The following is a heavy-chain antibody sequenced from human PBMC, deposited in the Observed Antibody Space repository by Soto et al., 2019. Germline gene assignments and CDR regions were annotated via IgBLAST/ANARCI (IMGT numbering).Heavy chain of an antibody. Sequence: SETLSVTCAVYGGFFSGYYWSWIRQPPGKGLEWIGEINHSGSTNYNPSLKSRVTISVDTSKNQFSLKLSSVTAADTAVYYCASCSGYDYSGGYYYYYMDVWGKGTTVTVSS. CDR1: GGFFSGYY. J-gene: IGHJ6*03. D-gene: IGHD5-12*01. CDR2: INHSGST. CDR3: ASCSGYDYSGGYYYYYMDV. V-gene: IGHV4-34*01.